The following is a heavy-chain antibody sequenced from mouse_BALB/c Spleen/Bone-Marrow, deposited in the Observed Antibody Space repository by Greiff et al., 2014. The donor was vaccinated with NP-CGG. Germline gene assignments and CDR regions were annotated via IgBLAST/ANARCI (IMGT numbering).Heavy chain of an antibody. Sequence: VQLQQSGAELAKPGASVKMSCKASGYTFTGYWMHWVKQRPGQGLEWIGYINPSTGYTEYNQKFKDKATLTADKSSSTAYMQLSSLTSEDSAVYYCASGLEGFAYWGQGTLVTVSA. V-gene: IGHV1-7*01. CDR1: GYTFTGYW. CDR2: INPSTGYT. D-gene: IGHD2-10*02. J-gene: IGHJ3*01. CDR3: ASGLEGFAY.